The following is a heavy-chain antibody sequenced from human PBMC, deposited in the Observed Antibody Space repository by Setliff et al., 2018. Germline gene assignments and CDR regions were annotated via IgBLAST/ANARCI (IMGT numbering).Heavy chain of an antibody. V-gene: IGHV1-24*01. CDR2: FDPEDGET. D-gene: IGHD2-15*01. J-gene: IGHJ3*02. CDR1: GYTLTKLS. CDR3: ATNSGGNTIDAFDI. Sequence: ASVKVSCKVSGYTLTKLSMHWVRQAPGKGLEWMGGFDPEDGETIYAQKFQGRVTMTEDTSTDTAYMELSSLRSEDTAVYYCATNSGGNTIDAFDIWGQGTMVTVSS.